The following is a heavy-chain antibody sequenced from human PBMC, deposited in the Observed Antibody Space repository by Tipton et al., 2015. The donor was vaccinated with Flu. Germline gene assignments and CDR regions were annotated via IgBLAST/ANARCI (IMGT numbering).Heavy chain of an antibody. V-gene: IGHV5-51*03. D-gene: IGHD4-23*01. CDR2: IWPDDSDT. Sequence: QLVQSGAEVKKPSESLKISCKASGYTFTDYWIGWVRQMPGKGLEWMGLIWPDDSDTRYSPSFQGQVTISADKSISTAYLQWSSLKASDTAMYYCATVPPGVDSHHHFDYWGQGTLVTVSS. CDR3: ATVPPGVDSHHHFDY. CDR1: GYTFTDYW. J-gene: IGHJ4*02.